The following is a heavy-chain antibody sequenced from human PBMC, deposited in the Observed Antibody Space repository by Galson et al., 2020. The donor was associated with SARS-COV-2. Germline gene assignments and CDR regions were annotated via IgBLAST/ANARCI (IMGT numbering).Heavy chain of an antibody. CDR2: ISSSSSTI. J-gene: IGHJ6*03. CDR1: GFTFSSYS. V-gene: IGHV3-48*04. CDR3: ARSAVLLWFGELLYSYYYMDV. D-gene: IGHD3-10*01. Sequence: GGSLRLSCAASGFTFSSYSMNWVRQAPGKGLEWVSYISSSSSTIYYADSVKGRFTISRDNAKNSLYLQMNSLRAEDTAVYYCARSAVLLWFGELLYSYYYMDVWGKGTTVTVSS.